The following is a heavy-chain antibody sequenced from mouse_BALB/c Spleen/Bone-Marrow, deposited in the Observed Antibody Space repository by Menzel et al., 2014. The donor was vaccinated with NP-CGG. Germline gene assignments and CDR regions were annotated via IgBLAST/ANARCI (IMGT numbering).Heavy chain of an antibody. V-gene: IGHV7-3*02. CDR2: IRNKANGYTT. CDR3: ARDSDWFAY. CDR1: GFTFTDNY. J-gene: IGHJ3*01. Sequence: EVKVEESGEGLVQPGGSLRLSCATSGFTFTDNYMTWVRQPPGKALEWLGFIRNKANGYTTEYSASVKGRFTISRDNSQSILYLQMNTLRAEDSATYYCARDSDWFAYWGQGTLVTVSA.